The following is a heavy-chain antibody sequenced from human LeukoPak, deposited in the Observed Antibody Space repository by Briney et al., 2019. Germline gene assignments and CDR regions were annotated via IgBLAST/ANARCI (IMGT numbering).Heavy chain of an antibody. CDR3: ARDRVAGWFDP. Sequence: NSSQTLSLTCTVSGGSISSGAYYWSWIRQHPGKGLEWIGYIYDSGSTYYNPSLKSRVTISVDTSKNLFSLRLNSVTAADTAVYYSARDRVAGWFDPWGQGTLVTVSS. CDR2: IYDSGST. D-gene: IGHD3-10*01. CDR1: GGSISSGAYY. V-gene: IGHV4-31*03. J-gene: IGHJ5*02.